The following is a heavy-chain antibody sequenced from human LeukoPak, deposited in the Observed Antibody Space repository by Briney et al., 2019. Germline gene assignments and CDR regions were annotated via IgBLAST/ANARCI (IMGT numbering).Heavy chain of an antibody. CDR1: GGSISSSNW. D-gene: IGHD6-13*01. V-gene: IGHV4-4*02. J-gene: IGHJ6*03. CDR2: IYHSGST. CDR3: ARGPVPSSSLYYYYYMDA. Sequence: SGTLSLTCAVSGGSISSSNWWSWVRQPPGKGLEWIGEIYHSGSTYYNPSLKSRVTISVDTSKNQFSLKLSSVTAADTAVYYCARGPVPSSSLYYYYYMDAWGKGTTVTVSS.